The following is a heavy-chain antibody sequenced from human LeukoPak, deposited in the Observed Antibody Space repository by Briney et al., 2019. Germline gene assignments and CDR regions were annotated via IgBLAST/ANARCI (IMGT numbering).Heavy chain of an antibody. Sequence: ASVKVSCKVSGCTLTELSMHWVRQAPGKGLEWMGGFDPEDGETIYAQKFQGRVTMTEDTSTDTAYMELSSLRSEDTAVYYCATGVIVVVTLDYWGQGTLVTVSS. CDR3: ATGVIVVVTLDY. D-gene: IGHD3-22*01. V-gene: IGHV1-24*01. CDR1: GCTLTELS. CDR2: FDPEDGET. J-gene: IGHJ4*02.